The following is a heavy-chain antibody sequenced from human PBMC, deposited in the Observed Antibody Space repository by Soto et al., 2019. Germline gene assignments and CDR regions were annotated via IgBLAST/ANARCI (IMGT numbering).Heavy chain of an antibody. D-gene: IGHD1-26*01. J-gene: IGHJ4*02. CDR2: IYYSGST. Sequence: QLQLQESGPGLVKPSETLSLTCTVSGGSISSSSYYWGWIRQPPGKGLEWIGSIYYSGSTYYNPSLKSRVTISVDTSKNQFSLKLSSVTAADTAVYYCARRWDESYFDYWGQGTLVTVSS. CDR3: ARRWDESYFDY. CDR1: GGSISSSSYY. V-gene: IGHV4-39*01.